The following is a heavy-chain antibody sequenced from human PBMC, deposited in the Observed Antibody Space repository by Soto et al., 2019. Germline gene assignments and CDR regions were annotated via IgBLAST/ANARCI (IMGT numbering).Heavy chain of an antibody. CDR2: LYYSGSA. CDR3: ARRDRGGNGGKSFPF. V-gene: IGHV4-39*01. D-gene: IGHD5-12*01. J-gene: IGHJ4*02. Sequence: SETLSLTCTVSAASSGRSSYFWGWIRQPPGKGLEWIGSLYYSGSAYYNPSLYSRVTISADTSKNLLSLKLRSVTAADTAVYYRARRDRGGNGGKSFPFWGQGTLVTVSS. CDR1: AASSGRSSYF.